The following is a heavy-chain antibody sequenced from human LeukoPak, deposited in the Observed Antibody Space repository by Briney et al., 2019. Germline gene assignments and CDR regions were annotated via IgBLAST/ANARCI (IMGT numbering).Heavy chain of an antibody. V-gene: IGHV4-59*01. D-gene: IGHD2-2*01. CDR3: ARYGVPDTYYYYGMDV. CDR2: IYYSGST. Sequence: RASETLSLTCTVSGGSISSYYWSWIRQPPGKGLEWIGYIYYSGSTNYNPSLKSRVTISVDTSKNQFSLKLSSVTAADTAVYYCARYGVPDTYYYYGMDVWGQGTTVTVSS. CDR1: GGSISSYY. J-gene: IGHJ6*02.